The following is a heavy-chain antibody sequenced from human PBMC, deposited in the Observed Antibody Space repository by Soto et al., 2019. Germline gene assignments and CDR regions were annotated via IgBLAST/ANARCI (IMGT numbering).Heavy chain of an antibody. Sequence: GGSLRLSCAASGFTFSSYWMHWVRQAPGKGLVWVSRINSDGSSTSYADSVKGRFTISRDNAKNTLYLQMNSLRAEDTAVYYCARVLYVVVAATPLDDAFDIWGQGTMVTVSS. V-gene: IGHV3-74*01. D-gene: IGHD2-15*01. CDR1: GFTFSSYW. CDR2: INSDGSST. J-gene: IGHJ3*02. CDR3: ARVLYVVVAATPLDDAFDI.